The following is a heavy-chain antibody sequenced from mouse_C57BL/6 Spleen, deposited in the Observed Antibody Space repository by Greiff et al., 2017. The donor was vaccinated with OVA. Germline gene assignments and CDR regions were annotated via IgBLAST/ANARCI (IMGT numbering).Heavy chain of an antibody. CDR1: GYAFSSSW. D-gene: IGHD1-1*01. CDR2: IYPGDGDT. J-gene: IGHJ1*03. Sequence: VQLKESGPELVKPGASVKISCKASGYAFSSSWMNWVKQRPGKGLEWIGRIYPGDGDTNYNGKFKGKATLTADKSSSTAYMQLSSLTSEDSAVYFCARSGYGSSYKYFDVWGTGTTVTVSS. CDR3: ARSGYGSSYKYFDV. V-gene: IGHV1-82*01.